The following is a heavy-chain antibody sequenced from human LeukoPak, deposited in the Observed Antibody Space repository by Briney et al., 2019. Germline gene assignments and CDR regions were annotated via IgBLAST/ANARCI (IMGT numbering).Heavy chain of an antibody. Sequence: GGSLRLSCAASGLTVSSNCMSWVRQAPGKGLEWVSLIYSGGSTYYTDSVKGRFTISRDNSKNTLYLQMNSLRAEDTAVYYCAKDHYYDSSNYYYGRPNLFDYWGQGTLVTVSS. D-gene: IGHD3-22*01. CDR3: AKDHYYDSSNYYYGRPNLFDY. V-gene: IGHV3-53*01. CDR2: IYSGGST. J-gene: IGHJ4*02. CDR1: GLTVSSNC.